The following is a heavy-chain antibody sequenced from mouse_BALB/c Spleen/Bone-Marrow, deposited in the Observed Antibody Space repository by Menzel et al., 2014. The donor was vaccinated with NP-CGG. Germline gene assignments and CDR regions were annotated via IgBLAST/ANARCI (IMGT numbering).Heavy chain of an antibody. CDR1: GFTFTDHY. Sequence: DVKLVESGGGLVQPGGFLRLSCATSGFTFTDHYMSWVRQPPGKALEWLGFIRNKANGYTTEYSASVKGRFTISRDNSQSIVYLQMKTLRAEDSATYYCARDYLYYFDYWGQGTTLTVSS. D-gene: IGHD2-1*01. CDR2: IRNKANGYTT. CDR3: ARDYLYYFDY. J-gene: IGHJ2*01. V-gene: IGHV7-3*02.